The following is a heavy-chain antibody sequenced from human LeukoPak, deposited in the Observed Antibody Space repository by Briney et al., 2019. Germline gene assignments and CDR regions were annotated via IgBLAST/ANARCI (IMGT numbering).Heavy chain of an antibody. CDR3: AKSDWFDP. CDR2: IRSDGSVT. Sequence: GGSLRLSCATSGFSFSGYWMSWLRQPPGKGLEWVSRIRSDGSVTYYAESVKGRFIISRDNARNTLHLQMNSLRVEDTAVYYCAKSDWFDPWGQGTLVTVSS. V-gene: IGHV3-74*01. J-gene: IGHJ5*02. CDR1: GFSFSGYW.